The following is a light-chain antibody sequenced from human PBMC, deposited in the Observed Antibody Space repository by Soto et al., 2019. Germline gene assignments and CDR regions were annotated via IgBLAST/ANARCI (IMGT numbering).Light chain of an antibody. Sequence: DIQMTQSPSSLSASVGDRVTITCRASQSISSYLNWYQQKPGKAPKLLIYAASSLQSGVPSRFSGSGSGTDFTLTISSLQPEHFATYYCQQSYSTLGTFGQGTKLEIK. V-gene: IGKV1-39*01. CDR3: QQSYSTLGT. CDR2: AAS. CDR1: QSISSY. J-gene: IGKJ2*01.